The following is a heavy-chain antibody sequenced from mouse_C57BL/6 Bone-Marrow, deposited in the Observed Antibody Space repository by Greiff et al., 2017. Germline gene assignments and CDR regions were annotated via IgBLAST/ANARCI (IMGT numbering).Heavy chain of an antibody. V-gene: IGHV14-4*01. D-gene: IGHD1-1*01. CDR3: TESYYGSSYGYCDV. CDR2: IDPENGDT. CDR1: GFNIKDDY. Sequence: EVNVVESGAELVRPGASVKLSCTASGFNIKDDYMHWVKQRPEQGLEWIGWIDPENGDTEYASKFQGKATITADTASNTAYLPLSSLTSEDTAVYYCTESYYGSSYGYCDVWGTGTTVTVSA. J-gene: IGHJ1*03.